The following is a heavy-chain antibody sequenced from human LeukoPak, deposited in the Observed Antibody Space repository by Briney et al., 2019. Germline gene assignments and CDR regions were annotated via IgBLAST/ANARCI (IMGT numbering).Heavy chain of an antibody. CDR1: GYTFTSYD. CDR3: ARDRSYYDILTGYVGVGPFDY. J-gene: IGHJ4*02. CDR2: MNPNSGNT. D-gene: IGHD3-9*01. Sequence: ASVKVSCKASGYTFTSYDINWVRQATGQGLEWMGWMNPNSGNTGYAQKFQGRVTITRNTSISTAYMELSSLRSEDTAVYYCARDRSYYDILTGYVGVGPFDYWGQGTLVTVSS. V-gene: IGHV1-8*03.